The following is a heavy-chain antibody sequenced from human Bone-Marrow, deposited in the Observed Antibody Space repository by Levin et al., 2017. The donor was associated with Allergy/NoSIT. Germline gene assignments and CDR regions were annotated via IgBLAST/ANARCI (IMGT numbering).Heavy chain of an antibody. V-gene: IGHV1-69*13. D-gene: IGHD5-18*01. Sequence: ASVKVSCKASGGSFSTYAISWVRQAPGQGLEWMGGINPLYGTANYAQKFQGRVTISADESTSTAYMELSSLRSEDTAVYYCARESGYSYGLFGYWGQGTLVSVSS. CDR2: INPLYGTA. J-gene: IGHJ4*02. CDR1: GGSFSTYA. CDR3: ARESGYSYGLFGY.